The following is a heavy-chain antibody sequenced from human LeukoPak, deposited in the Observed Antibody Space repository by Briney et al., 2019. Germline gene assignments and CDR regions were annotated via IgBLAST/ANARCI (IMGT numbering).Heavy chain of an antibody. V-gene: IGHV1-2*02. CDR3: ARGGWGRFLEPYYFDY. CDR2: INTKSGAT. D-gene: IGHD3-3*01. CDR1: GYTFTSYG. Sequence: GASVKVSCKASGYTFTSYGISWVRQAPGQGLECMGWINTKSGATNYAPKFQGRVTMTRDTSISTAYMDLSRLRSDDTAVYYCARGGWGRFLEPYYFDYWGQGTLVTVSS. J-gene: IGHJ4*02.